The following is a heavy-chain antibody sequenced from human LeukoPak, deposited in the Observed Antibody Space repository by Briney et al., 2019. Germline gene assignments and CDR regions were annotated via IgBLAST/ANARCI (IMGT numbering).Heavy chain of an antibody. CDR3: ARDAPAAMTRAGYYGMDV. Sequence: PSETLSLICAVYGGSFSGYYWSWIRQPPGKGLEWIGEINHSGSTNYNPSLKSRVTISVDTSKNQFSLKLSSVTAADTAVYYCARDAPAAMTRAGYYGMDVWGQGTTVTVSS. J-gene: IGHJ6*02. CDR1: GGSFSGYY. V-gene: IGHV4-34*01. CDR2: INHSGST. D-gene: IGHD2-2*01.